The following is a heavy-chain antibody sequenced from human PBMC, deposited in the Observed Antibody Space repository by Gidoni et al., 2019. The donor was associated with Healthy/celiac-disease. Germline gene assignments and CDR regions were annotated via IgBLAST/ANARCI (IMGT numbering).Heavy chain of an antibody. Sequence: QVQLQESGPALAKPSETLSPTCTVSGGSISSYYWSWIRQPPGKGLEWIGYIYYSGSTNDNPSLKSRVTISVDTSKNQFSLKLSSVTAADTAVYYCARHFPYYWTLFDYWGQGTLVTVSS. CDR2: IYYSGST. CDR3: ARHFPYYWTLFDY. J-gene: IGHJ4*02. D-gene: IGHD3-22*01. CDR1: GGSISSYY. V-gene: IGHV4-59*08.